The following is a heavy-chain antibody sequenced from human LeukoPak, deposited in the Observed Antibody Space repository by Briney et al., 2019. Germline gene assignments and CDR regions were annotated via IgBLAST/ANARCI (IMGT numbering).Heavy chain of an antibody. CDR2: INPNSGGT. Sequence: ASVKVSCKASGYTFTGYYMHWVRQAPGQGLEWMGWINPNSGGTNYAQKFQGRDTMTRDTSISTAYMELSRLRSDDTAVYYCARGPPIAVAHFDYWGQGTLVTVSS. D-gene: IGHD6-19*01. CDR3: ARGPPIAVAHFDY. V-gene: IGHV1-2*02. CDR1: GYTFTGYY. J-gene: IGHJ4*02.